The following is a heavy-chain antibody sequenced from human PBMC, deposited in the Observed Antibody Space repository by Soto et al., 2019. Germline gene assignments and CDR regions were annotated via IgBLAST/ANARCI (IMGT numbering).Heavy chain of an antibody. CDR2: ISNNGYDT. Sequence: GGSLRLSCAASGFFLSTYAMNWVRQAPGKGLEWVSAISNNGYDTYYAESVRGRFTISRDNSINTLYLQMSRLRTEDTAVYYCAHPRGYGVFDAVDIWGQGTMVTVSS. CDR3: AHPRGYGVFDAVDI. D-gene: IGHD4-17*01. J-gene: IGHJ3*02. CDR1: GFFLSTYA. V-gene: IGHV3-23*01.